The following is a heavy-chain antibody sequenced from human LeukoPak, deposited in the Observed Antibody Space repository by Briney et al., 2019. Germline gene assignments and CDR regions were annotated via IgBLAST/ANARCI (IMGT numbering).Heavy chain of an antibody. CDR3: ARAVVVPAAIRY. V-gene: IGHV3-66*01. Sequence: AGGSLRLSCAASGFTVSSNYMSWVRQAPGKGLEWVSVIYSGGSTYYADSVKGRFTISRDNSKNTLYLQMDSLRAEDTAVYYCARAVVVPAAIRYWGQRTLVTVSS. CDR1: GFTVSSNY. CDR2: IYSGGST. D-gene: IGHD2-2*01. J-gene: IGHJ4*02.